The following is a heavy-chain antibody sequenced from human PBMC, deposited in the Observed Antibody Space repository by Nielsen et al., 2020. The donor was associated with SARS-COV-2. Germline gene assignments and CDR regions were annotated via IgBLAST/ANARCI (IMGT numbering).Heavy chain of an antibody. J-gene: IGHJ3*02. D-gene: IGHD5-24*01. CDR2: ISSSSSYT. CDR1: GFTFSDYY. CDR3: ARDRLHRYNYGGAFDI. Sequence: GGSLRLSCAASGFTFSDYYMSWIRQAPGKGLEWVSYISSSSSYTNYADSVKGRFTISRDNAKNSLYLQMNSLRAEDTAVYYCARDRLHRYNYGGAFDIWGQGTMATVSS. V-gene: IGHV3-11*06.